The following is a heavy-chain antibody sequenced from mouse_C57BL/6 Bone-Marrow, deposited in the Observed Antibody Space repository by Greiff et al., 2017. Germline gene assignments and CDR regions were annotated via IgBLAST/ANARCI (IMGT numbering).Heavy chain of an antibody. CDR3: ARYHYSNYDYFDY. CDR2: IDPANGNT. D-gene: IGHD2-5*01. J-gene: IGHJ2*01. V-gene: IGHV14-3*01. Sequence: VQLQQSVAELVRPGASVKLSCTASGFNIKNTYMHWVKQRPEQGLEWIGRIDPANGNTKYAPKFQGKATITADKASNTAYLQLSSLTSEDTAIYYCARYHYSNYDYFDYWGQGTTLTVSS. CDR1: GFNIKNTY.